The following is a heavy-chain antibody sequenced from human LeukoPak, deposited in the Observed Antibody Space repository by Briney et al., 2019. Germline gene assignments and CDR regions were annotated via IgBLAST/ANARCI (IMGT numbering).Heavy chain of an antibody. J-gene: IGHJ4*02. V-gene: IGHV3-43*01. D-gene: IGHD4-17*01. CDR3: VKGHDLGDYAADS. Sequence: GGSLRLSCAASGFTFEHYTMHWVRQIPGKGLEWVSLISWDGGTISYADSVKGRFTISRDNSKNSLYLQMNSLKTEDTALYYCVKGHDLGDYAADSWGQGTLVTVSS. CDR2: ISWDGGTI. CDR1: GFTFEHYT.